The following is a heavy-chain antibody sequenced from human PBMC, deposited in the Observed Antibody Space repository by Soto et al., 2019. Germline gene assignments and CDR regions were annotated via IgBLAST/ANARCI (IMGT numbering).Heavy chain of an antibody. CDR2: ISYDGSNK. CDR3: AKTIFGVVIKYGMDV. Sequence: LRLSCAASGFTFSSYGMHWVRQAPGKGLEWVAVISYDGSNKYYADSVKGRFTISRDNSKNTLYLQMNSLRAEDTAVYYCAKTIFGVVIKYGMDVWGQGTTVTVSS. D-gene: IGHD3-3*01. CDR1: GFTFSSYG. J-gene: IGHJ6*02. V-gene: IGHV3-30*18.